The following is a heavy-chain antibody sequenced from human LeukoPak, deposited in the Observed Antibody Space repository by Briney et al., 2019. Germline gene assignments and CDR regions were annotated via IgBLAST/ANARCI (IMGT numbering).Heavy chain of an antibody. V-gene: IGHV3-21*01. CDR1: GFTFSSYS. CDR3: ARCSGVFGSSGY. CDR2: ISSGTGSYI. Sequence: GGSLRLSCVASGFTFSSYSMNWVRQAPGKGLEWVSTISSGTGSYIYYASSVRGRFTISRDNAKNSLYLQVNSLTAENTAVYYCARCSGVFGSSGYWGQGTLVSVSS. J-gene: IGHJ4*02. D-gene: IGHD6-6*01.